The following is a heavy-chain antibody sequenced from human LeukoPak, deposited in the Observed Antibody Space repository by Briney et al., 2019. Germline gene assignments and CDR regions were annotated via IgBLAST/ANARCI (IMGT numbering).Heavy chain of an antibody. J-gene: IGHJ4*02. V-gene: IGHV3-23*01. Sequence: GGSLRLSCAASGFTFSSYAMSWVRQAPGKGLEWVSAIRDSGSSTYYADSVKGRFTISRDNSKNTLYLQMNSLRAEDTAVYYCARGSATVTHDYWGQGTLVTVSS. CDR2: IRDSGSST. CDR1: GFTFSSYA. D-gene: IGHD4-17*01. CDR3: ARGSATVTHDY.